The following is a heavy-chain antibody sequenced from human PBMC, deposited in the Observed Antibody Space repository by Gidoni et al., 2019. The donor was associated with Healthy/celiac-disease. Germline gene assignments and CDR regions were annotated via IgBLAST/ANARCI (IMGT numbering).Heavy chain of an antibody. CDR2: INAGNGNT. Sequence: QVPLVQSGAEVKKPGASVKVSCKASGYTFTSYALHWVRQAPGQRLEWMGWINAGNGNTKYSQKFQGRVTITRDTSASTAYMELSSLRSEDTAVYYCARRTTVTVGHFDYWGQGTLVTVSS. CDR1: GYTFTSYA. J-gene: IGHJ4*02. D-gene: IGHD4-4*01. V-gene: IGHV1-3*01. CDR3: ARRTTVTVGHFDY.